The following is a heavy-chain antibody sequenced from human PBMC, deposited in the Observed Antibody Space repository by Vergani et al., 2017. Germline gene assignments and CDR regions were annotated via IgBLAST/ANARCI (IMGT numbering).Heavy chain of an antibody. Sequence: EVQVVESGGGLAQPGRSLRLSCTASGFSFHNYAMHWVRQVPGKGLEWVSRIDWDSDSIEYADSVKGRFTISRDNAKNSLYLQMNSLRPEDTALYYCTTPTKWELRYYFDYWGQGTLVTVSS. V-gene: IGHV3-9*01. CDR1: GFSFHNYA. J-gene: IGHJ4*02. CDR2: IDWDSDSI. D-gene: IGHD3-9*01. CDR3: TTPTKWELRYYFDY.